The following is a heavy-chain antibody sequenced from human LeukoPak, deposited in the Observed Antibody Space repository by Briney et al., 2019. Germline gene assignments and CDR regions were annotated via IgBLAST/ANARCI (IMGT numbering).Heavy chain of an antibody. CDR3: AREIDYYDSSGYYYFDY. V-gene: IGHV1-69*13. J-gene: IGHJ4*02. CDR2: IIPIFGTA. CDR1: GGTFSSYA. Sequence: GASVKVSCKASGGTFSSYAISWVRQAPGQGLEWMGGIIPIFGTANYAQKFQGRVTITADESTSTAYMELSSQRSEDTAVYYCAREIDYYDSSGYYYFDYWGQGTLVTVSS. D-gene: IGHD3-22*01.